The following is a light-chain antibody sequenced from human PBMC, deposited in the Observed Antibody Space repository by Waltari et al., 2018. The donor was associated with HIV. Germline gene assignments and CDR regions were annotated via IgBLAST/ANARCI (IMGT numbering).Light chain of an antibody. Sequence: QSVLTQPPSASGTPGQRVTISCSGSSSNIGSNYVYWYQQLPGTAPKLLIYRNNQRPSAVTDRFSGSKSGTSHSLAIRALRSEDQTNYYCAAWDDSLSGLLSGGGTKLTVL. CDR1: SSNIGSNY. V-gene: IGLV1-47*01. J-gene: IGLJ3*02. CDR3: AAWDDSLSGLL. CDR2: RNN.